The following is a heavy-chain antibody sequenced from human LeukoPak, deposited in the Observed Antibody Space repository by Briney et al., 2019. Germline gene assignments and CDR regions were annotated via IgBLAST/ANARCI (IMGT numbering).Heavy chain of an antibody. J-gene: IGHJ6*02. Sequence: ASVTVSCKASGYTFTSYGIGWVRQAPGQGLEWMGWISAYNGNTNYAQKLQGTVTMTTDTSTSTAYMELRSLRSDDTAVYYCARERYYYYGMDVWGQGTTVTVSS. CDR1: GYTFTSYG. CDR3: ARERYYYYGMDV. CDR2: ISAYNGNT. V-gene: IGHV1-18*01.